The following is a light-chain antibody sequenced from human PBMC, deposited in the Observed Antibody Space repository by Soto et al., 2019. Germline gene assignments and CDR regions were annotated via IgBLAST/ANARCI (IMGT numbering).Light chain of an antibody. J-gene: IGKJ4*01. CDR2: GAT. V-gene: IGKV3-20*01. CDR1: QTVGSNY. Sequence: EIVLTQSPGTLSLSPGERATLSCRASQTVGSNYLAWYQQKPGQTPRLLIHGATNRATGIPDRISGSGSGTDFTLIISRLEPEDFAVYYCQQYARSPLTFGGGTKVEIK. CDR3: QQYARSPLT.